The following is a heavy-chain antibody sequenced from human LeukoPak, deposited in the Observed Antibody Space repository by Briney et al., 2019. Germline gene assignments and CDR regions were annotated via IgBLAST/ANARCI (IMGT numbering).Heavy chain of an antibody. CDR1: GFTFSNYW. Sequence: GGSLRLSCAVSGFTFSNYWMAWVRQAPGKGLEWVANIKQDGSEKYYVDSVKGRFTISRDNAKNSLYLQMNSLRAEDTAVYYCAKYQGSYGNPFDYWGQGTLVTVSS. J-gene: IGHJ4*02. CDR3: AKYQGSYGNPFDY. D-gene: IGHD1-26*01. CDR2: IKQDGSEK. V-gene: IGHV3-7*01.